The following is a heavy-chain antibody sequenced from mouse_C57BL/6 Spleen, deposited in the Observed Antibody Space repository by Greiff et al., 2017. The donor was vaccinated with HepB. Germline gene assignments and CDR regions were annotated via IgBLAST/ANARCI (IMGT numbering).Heavy chain of an antibody. CDR2: IYPGGGYT. V-gene: IGHV1-63*01. J-gene: IGHJ1*03. Sequence: QVQLQQSGAELVRPGTSVKMSCKASGYTFTNYWIGWAKQRPGHGLEWIGDIYPGGGYTNYNEKFKGKATLTADKSSSTAYMQFSSLTSEDSAIYCCARRTGEPYFDVWGTGTTVTVSS. CDR3: ARRTGEPYFDV. CDR1: GYTFTNYW.